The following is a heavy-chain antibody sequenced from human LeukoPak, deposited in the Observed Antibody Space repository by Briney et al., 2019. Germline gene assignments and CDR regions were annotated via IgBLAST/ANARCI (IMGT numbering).Heavy chain of an antibody. CDR1: GGSITSGNYF. Sequence: SETLSLTCTVSGGSITSGNYFWGWMRQPPGKGLEWIGTIYYSGNTYYNPSLERRVTISLDTSKNQFSLKLNSVTAADTAVYYCARHVDYGDRLYWGQGTLVTVSS. CDR3: ARHVDYGDRLY. J-gene: IGHJ4*02. CDR2: IYYSGNT. V-gene: IGHV4-39*01. D-gene: IGHD4-17*01.